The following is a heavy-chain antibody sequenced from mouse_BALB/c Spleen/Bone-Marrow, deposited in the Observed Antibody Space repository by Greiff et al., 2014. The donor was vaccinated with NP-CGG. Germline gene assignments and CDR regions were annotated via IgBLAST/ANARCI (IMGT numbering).Heavy chain of an antibody. Sequence: EVQGVESGGDLVKPGGSLKLSCAASGFTFSSYGMSWVRQTPDKRLEWVATINNGGTYTYYPDSVKGQFTISRDNAKNTLYLQMSSLKSEDTAMYYCALNWDSAYWGQGTLVTVSA. D-gene: IGHD4-1*02. J-gene: IGHJ3*01. V-gene: IGHV5-6*01. CDR1: GFTFSSYG. CDR2: INNGGTYT. CDR3: ALNWDSAY.